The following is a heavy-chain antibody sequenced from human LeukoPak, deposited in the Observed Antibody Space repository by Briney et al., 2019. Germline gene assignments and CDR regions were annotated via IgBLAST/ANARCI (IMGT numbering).Heavy chain of an antibody. Sequence: GGSLRLSCAASGFTVSGNYMKWVRQTSGKGLECVSVILSGDNTYYADSVKGRFTISRDNSKNTLYLQMTSLRAEDTAVYYCARIGYSSSCFGYWGQGTPVTVSS. J-gene: IGHJ4*02. CDR3: ARIGYSSSCFGY. CDR1: GFTVSGNY. CDR2: ILSGDNT. D-gene: IGHD6-13*01. V-gene: IGHV3-66*01.